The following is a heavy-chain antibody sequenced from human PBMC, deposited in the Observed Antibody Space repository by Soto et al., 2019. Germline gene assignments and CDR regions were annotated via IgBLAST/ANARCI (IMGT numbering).Heavy chain of an antibody. J-gene: IGHJ5*02. V-gene: IGHV4-31*03. D-gene: IGHD3-22*01. Sequence: SETLSLTCTVSAGSISRGGYYWSWIRQHPGKGPEWIGYIYYSGSTYYNPSLKSRVTISVDTSKNQFSLKLSSVTAADTAVYYCAREYYYDSSGYYPRWFNPWGQGNLVTASS. CDR3: AREYYYDSSGYYPRWFNP. CDR1: AGSISRGGYY. CDR2: IYYSGST.